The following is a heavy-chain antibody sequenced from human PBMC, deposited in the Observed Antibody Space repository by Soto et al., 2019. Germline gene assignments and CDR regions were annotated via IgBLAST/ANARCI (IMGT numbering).Heavy chain of an antibody. Sequence: SETLSLTCTVSVGSISSYYWSWIRQPPGKGLEWIGYIYYSGSTNYNPSLKSRVTISVDTSKNQFSLKLSSVTAADTAVYYCARYYDYIWGSYGIFDYWGQGTLVTVSS. J-gene: IGHJ4*02. D-gene: IGHD3-16*01. CDR1: VGSISSYY. CDR3: ARYYDYIWGSYGIFDY. V-gene: IGHV4-59*01. CDR2: IYYSGST.